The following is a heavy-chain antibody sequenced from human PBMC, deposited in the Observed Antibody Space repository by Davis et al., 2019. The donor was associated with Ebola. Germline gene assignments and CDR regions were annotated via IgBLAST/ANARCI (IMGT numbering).Heavy chain of an antibody. V-gene: IGHV4-31*03. CDR1: GGSISSGGYY. Sequence: LRLSCTVSGGSISSGGYYWNWIRQHPGKGLEWIGYIFYTGGTYYNPSLKSRLTISVDTSKNQFSLKLTSVTAADTAVYYCARDSKYCSGDSCSHPVFDYWGQGTLVTVSS. J-gene: IGHJ4*01. CDR2: IFYTGGT. D-gene: IGHD2-15*01. CDR3: ARDSKYCSGDSCSHPVFDY.